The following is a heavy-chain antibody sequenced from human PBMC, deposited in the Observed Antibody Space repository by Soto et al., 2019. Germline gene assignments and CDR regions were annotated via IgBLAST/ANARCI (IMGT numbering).Heavy chain of an antibody. Sequence: QVRLVQSGVEVKKPGASVRVSCKASGYTFITYGISWVRQAPGLGPEWMEWISPYNDNTNYAQRFQGRVTMTTDTSTRTAYMQLRGLRSDDTAVYYCARDGFYAGLGRHSYGYSPPQNYGMDVWGQGTTVIVSS. CDR3: ARDGFYAGLGRHSYGYSPPQNYGMDV. CDR2: ISPYNDNT. J-gene: IGHJ6*02. D-gene: IGHD5-18*01. V-gene: IGHV1-18*01. CDR1: GYTFITYG.